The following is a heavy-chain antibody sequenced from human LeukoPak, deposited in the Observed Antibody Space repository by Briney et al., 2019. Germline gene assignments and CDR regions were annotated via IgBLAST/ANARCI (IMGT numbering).Heavy chain of an antibody. CDR1: GFTFSSYS. J-gene: IGHJ4*02. V-gene: IGHV3-21*01. Sequence: GGSLRLSCAASGFTFSSYSMNWVRQAPGKGLEWVSSISSSSRYIYYADSVKGRFTNSRDNAKNPLYLQMNSLRAEDTAGYYCARGPYDSSGYYFDYWGQGTLVTVSS. D-gene: IGHD3-22*01. CDR2: ISSSSRYI. CDR3: ARGPYDSSGYYFDY.